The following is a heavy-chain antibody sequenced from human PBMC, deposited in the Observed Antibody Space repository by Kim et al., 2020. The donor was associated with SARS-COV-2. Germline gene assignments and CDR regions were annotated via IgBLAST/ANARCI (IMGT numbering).Heavy chain of an antibody. D-gene: IGHD3-10*01. J-gene: IGHJ6*02. CDR3: ATPGSGFEYGMDV. V-gene: IGHV1-24*01. Sequence: AQKFQGGVTITEDTSTDTAYMGLSSLRSEDTAVYYCATPGSGFEYGMDVWGQGTTVTVSS.